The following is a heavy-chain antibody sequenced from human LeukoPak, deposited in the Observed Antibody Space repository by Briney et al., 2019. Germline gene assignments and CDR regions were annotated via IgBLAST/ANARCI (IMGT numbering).Heavy chain of an antibody. D-gene: IGHD3-10*01. CDR3: AKDLTEYYYGSGSYLLDY. Sequence: GGSLRLSCAASGFTFSSYAMSWVRQAPGKGLEWVSAISGSGGSTYYADSAKGRFTISRDNSKNTLYLQMNSLRAEDTAVYYCAKDLTEYYYGSGSYLLDYWGQGTLVTVSS. V-gene: IGHV3-23*01. J-gene: IGHJ4*02. CDR2: ISGSGGST. CDR1: GFTFSSYA.